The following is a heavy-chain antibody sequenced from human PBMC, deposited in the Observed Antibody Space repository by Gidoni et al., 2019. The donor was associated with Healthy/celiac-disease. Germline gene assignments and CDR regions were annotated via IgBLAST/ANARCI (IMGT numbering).Heavy chain of an antibody. V-gene: IGHV4-39*01. Sequence: QLQLQESGPGLVKPSETLSLTCTVSGCSISSRSYYWGWIRQPPGKGLEWIGSIYYSGSTYYNPSLKSRVTISVDTSKNQFSLKRSSVTAADTAVYYCARIRRRSVYYDSSAMIGYWGQGTLVTVSS. D-gene: IGHD3-22*01. J-gene: IGHJ4*02. CDR1: GCSISSRSYY. CDR3: ARIRRRSVYYDSSAMIGY. CDR2: IYYSGST.